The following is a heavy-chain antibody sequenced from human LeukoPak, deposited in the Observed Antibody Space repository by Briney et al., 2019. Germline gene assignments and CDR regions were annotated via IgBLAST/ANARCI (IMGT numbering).Heavy chain of an antibody. CDR1: GYTFTSYG. CDR2: ISAYNGDT. CDR3: ARALRVYYYGSGSYSA. J-gene: IGHJ5*02. Sequence: GASVKVSCKASGYTFTSYGINWVRQAPGQGLEWMGWISAYNGDTNYAQKLQGRVTMTTDTSTSTAYMELRSLRSDDTAVYYCARALRVYYYGSGSYSAWGQGTLVTVSS. V-gene: IGHV1-18*01. D-gene: IGHD3-10*01.